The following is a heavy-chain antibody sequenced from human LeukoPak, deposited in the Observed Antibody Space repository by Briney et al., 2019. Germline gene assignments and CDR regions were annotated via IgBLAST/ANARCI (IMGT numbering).Heavy chain of an antibody. CDR1: GGSISSGGYY. CDR2: ISYSGST. Sequence: SQTLSLTCTVSGGSISSGGYYWTWIRQHPGKGLEWIGYISYSGSTYYNPSLKSRVTMSVDTSKNQFSLKLTSVTAADTAVYYCARDYCGGDCPIDHWGQGTLVTVSS. J-gene: IGHJ4*02. CDR3: ARDYCGGDCPIDH. V-gene: IGHV4-31*03. D-gene: IGHD2-21*02.